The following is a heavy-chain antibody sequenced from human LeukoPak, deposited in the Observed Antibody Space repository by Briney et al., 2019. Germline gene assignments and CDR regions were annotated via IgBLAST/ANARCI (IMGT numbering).Heavy chain of an antibody. D-gene: IGHD5-18*01. CDR2: INHSGST. CDR3: ARRVSGYSYGFDYYYYMDV. J-gene: IGHJ6*03. Sequence: SETLSLICAVYGGSFSGYYWSWIRQPPGKGLEWIGEINHSGSTNYNPSLKSRVTISVDTSKNQFSLKLSSVTAADTAVYYCARRVSGYSYGFDYYYYMDVWGKGTTVTVSS. CDR1: GGSFSGYY. V-gene: IGHV4-34*01.